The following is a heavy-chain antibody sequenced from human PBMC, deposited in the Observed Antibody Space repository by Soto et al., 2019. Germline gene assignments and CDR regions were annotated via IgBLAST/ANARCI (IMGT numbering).Heavy chain of an antibody. D-gene: IGHD3-3*01. CDR1: GYGFTSYR. Sequence: PGESLKISCKGSGYGFTSYRIGWVRQMPGKGLEWMGIIYPGDSDTRYSPSFQGQVTISADKSISTAYLQWSSLKASDTAMYYCARCHYDFWSGNNYYMDVWGKGTTVTVSS. CDR2: IYPGDSDT. V-gene: IGHV5-51*01. CDR3: ARCHYDFWSGNNYYMDV. J-gene: IGHJ6*03.